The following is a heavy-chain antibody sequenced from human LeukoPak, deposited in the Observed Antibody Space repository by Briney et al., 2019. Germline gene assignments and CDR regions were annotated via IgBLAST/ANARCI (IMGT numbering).Heavy chain of an antibody. D-gene: IGHD1-26*01. CDR2: IYYSGST. CDR3: ARGGSYSNYVGY. J-gene: IGHJ4*02. CDR1: GGSFSGYY. Sequence: SETLSLTCAVYGGSFSGYYWSWIRQPPGKGLEWIGYIYYSGSTYYNPSLKSRVTISVDTSKNQFSLKLSSVTAAVTAVYYCARGGSYSNYVGYWGQGTLVTVSS. V-gene: IGHV4-34*09.